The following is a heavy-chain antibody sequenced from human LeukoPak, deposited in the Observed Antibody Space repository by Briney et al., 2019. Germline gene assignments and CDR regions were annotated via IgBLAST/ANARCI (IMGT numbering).Heavy chain of an antibody. J-gene: IGHJ3*02. CDR2: ILSGGSP. CDR1: AFTARTNY. Sequence: GGSRAPSCPPSAFTARTNYISWVRQAQGKGLEWFSAILSGGSPDHADTLKGGFTISRDNSKNTLYLQMNSLRAVDTAVYYCARGGSYSNAFDIWGQGTMVTVSS. V-gene: IGHV3-53*01. D-gene: IGHD1-26*01. CDR3: ARGGSYSNAFDI.